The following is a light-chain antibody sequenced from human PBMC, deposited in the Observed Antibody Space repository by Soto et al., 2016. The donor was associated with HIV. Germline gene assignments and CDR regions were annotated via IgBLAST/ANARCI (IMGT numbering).Light chain of an antibody. CDR1: SLRSYY. V-gene: IGLV3-19*01. CDR2: GKN. CDR3: NSRDSSGNHLKVV. Sequence: SSELTQDPAVSVALGQTVRITCQGDSLRSYYASWYQQKPGQAPVLVIYGKNNRPSGIPDRFSGSSSGNTASLTITGAQAEDEADYYCNSRDSSGNHLKVVFGRRDQADRP. J-gene: IGLJ2*01.